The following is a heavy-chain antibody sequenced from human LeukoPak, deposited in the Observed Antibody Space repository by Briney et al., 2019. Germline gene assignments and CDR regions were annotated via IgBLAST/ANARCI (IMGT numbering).Heavy chain of an antibody. J-gene: IGHJ3*02. CDR1: GFTFSDYY. CDR3: ARHGGYCSSISCSDDAFDI. CDR2: ISSTSSNI. Sequence: GGSLRLSCAASGFTFSDYYMSWIRQAPGKGLEWVSYISSTSSNINYADSVKGRFTISRDNAKNSLYLQVNSLRADDTAVYYCARHGGYCSSISCSDDAFDIWGQGTMVTVSS. V-gene: IGHV3-11*04. D-gene: IGHD2-2*01.